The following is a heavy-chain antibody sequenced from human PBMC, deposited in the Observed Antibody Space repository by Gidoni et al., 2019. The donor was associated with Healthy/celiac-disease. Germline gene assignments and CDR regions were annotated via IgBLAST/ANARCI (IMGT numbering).Heavy chain of an antibody. Sequence: EVQLVESGGSLVQPGGSLKLSCAASGFTFSGSAMHWVRQASGKGLEWFGRIRSKANSYATAYAASVKVRFTISRDNSKNTAYLQMNILKTEDTAVYYCTRPYYDFWSGYTYNWFDPWGQGTLVTVSS. CDR1: GFTFSGSA. D-gene: IGHD3-3*01. V-gene: IGHV3-73*02. CDR2: IRSKANSYAT. CDR3: TRPYYDFWSGYTYNWFDP. J-gene: IGHJ5*02.